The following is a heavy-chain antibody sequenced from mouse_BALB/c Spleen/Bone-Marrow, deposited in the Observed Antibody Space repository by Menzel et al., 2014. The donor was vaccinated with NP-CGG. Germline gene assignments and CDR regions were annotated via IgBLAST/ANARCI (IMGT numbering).Heavy chain of an antibody. CDR1: GFTFSSFA. D-gene: IGHD1-1*01. CDR2: ISSGSSTL. Sequence: EVQRVESGGGLVQPGGSRKLSCAASGFTFSSFAMHWVRQAPEKGLEWVAYISSGSSTLYYADTVMGRFTISRDNPKNTLFLQMTSLRSEDTAMYYCARSGISSGYFDYWGQGTTLTVSS. CDR3: ARSGISSGYFDY. J-gene: IGHJ2*01. V-gene: IGHV5-17*02.